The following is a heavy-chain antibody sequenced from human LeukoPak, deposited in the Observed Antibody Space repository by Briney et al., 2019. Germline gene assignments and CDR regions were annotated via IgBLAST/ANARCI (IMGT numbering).Heavy chain of an antibody. Sequence: TRGSLRLSCAASGFTFSTYSMNWVRQAPGRGLEWVSSISSTSSYIYYADSVKGRFTISRDNAKNSLYLQMNSLRAEDTAVYYCARGSNEYYYGSGSRDAFDIWGQGTMVTVSS. CDR2: ISSTSSYI. CDR1: GFTFSTYS. J-gene: IGHJ3*02. V-gene: IGHV3-21*01. CDR3: ARGSNEYYYGSGSRDAFDI. D-gene: IGHD3-10*01.